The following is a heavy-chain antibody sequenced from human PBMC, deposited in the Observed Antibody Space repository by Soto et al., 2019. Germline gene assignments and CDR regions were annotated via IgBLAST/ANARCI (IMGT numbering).Heavy chain of an antibody. CDR1: GGSISSSNW. CDR2: LYHSGST. Sequence: QVQLQESGPGLVKPSGTLSLTCAVSGGSISSSNWWSWVRQPPGKGLEWIGELYHSGSTNYNPALKSRVTISVDKSTNQFSLKLSSVTAGDTALYYCATDSSSWVYWGQGSLVTVSS. D-gene: IGHD6-13*01. CDR3: ATDSSSWVY. V-gene: IGHV4-4*02. J-gene: IGHJ4*02.